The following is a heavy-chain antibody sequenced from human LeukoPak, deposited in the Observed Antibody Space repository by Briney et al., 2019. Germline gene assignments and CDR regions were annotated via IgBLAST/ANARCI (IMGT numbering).Heavy chain of an antibody. Sequence: GASVKVSCKASGYTFTSYGISWVRQAPGQGLEWMGWMNPNSGNTGYAQKFQGRVTMTRNTSISTAYMELSSLRSEDTAVYYCARGGEWAPADYWGQGTLVTVSS. CDR2: MNPNSGNT. V-gene: IGHV1-8*02. CDR1: GYTFTSYG. J-gene: IGHJ4*02. CDR3: ARGGEWAPADY. D-gene: IGHD3-10*01.